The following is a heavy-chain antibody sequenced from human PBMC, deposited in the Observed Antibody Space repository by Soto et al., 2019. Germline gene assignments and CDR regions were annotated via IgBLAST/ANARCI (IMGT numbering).Heavy chain of an antibody. CDR1: GGSFSGYY. Sequence: PSETLSLTCAVYGGSFSGYYWTWIRQPPGKGLEWIGEINHSGVSNYNPSLKSRVTFSVDTSKNHFSLMLRSVTAADTGVYYCARGLGVTAPGIRGVSHPLNYWGQETLVTFSS. J-gene: IGHJ4*02. V-gene: IGHV4-34*01. D-gene: IGHD6-13*01. CDR2: INHSGVS. CDR3: ARGLGVTAPGIRGVSHPLNY.